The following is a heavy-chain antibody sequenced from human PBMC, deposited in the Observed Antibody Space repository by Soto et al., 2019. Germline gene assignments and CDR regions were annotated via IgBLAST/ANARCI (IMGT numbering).Heavy chain of an antibody. CDR3: ARHRQDYDILTGYYRDPVFDY. J-gene: IGHJ4*02. CDR1: GGSISSSSYY. V-gene: IGHV4-39*01. CDR2: IYYSGST. D-gene: IGHD3-9*01. Sequence: SETLSLTCTVSGGSISSSSYYWGWIRQPPGKELEWIGSIYYSGSTYYNPSLKSRVTISVDTSKNQFSLKLSSVTAADTAVYYCARHRQDYDILTGYYRDPVFDYWGQGTLVTVSS.